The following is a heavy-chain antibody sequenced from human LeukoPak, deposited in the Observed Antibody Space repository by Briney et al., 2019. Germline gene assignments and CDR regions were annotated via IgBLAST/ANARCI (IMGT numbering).Heavy chain of an antibody. V-gene: IGHV3-23*01. J-gene: IGHJ4*02. Sequence: GGSLRLSCAASGFTFSSYGMNWVRQAPGKGLEWVSDISGSGGSTYYADSVKGRFTIYRDNSRNTLYLQMNSLRAEDTAVYYCAIPKGPTGIAVAGTWAYWGQGTLVTVSS. CDR3: AIPKGPTGIAVAGTWAY. CDR1: GFTFSSYG. D-gene: IGHD6-19*01. CDR2: ISGSGGST.